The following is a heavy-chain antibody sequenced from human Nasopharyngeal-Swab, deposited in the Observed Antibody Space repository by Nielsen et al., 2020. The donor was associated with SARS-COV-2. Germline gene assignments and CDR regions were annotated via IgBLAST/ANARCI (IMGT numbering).Heavy chain of an antibody. J-gene: IGHJ4*02. V-gene: IGHV3-49*02. CDR3: TDSPYGDSAGY. D-gene: IGHD4-17*01. CDR2: IRSKAYGGTT. Sequence: WIRQPPGKGLEWVGFIRSKAYGGTTEYAASVKGRFTISRDDSKSIAYLQMNSLKTEDTAVYYCTDSPYGDSAGYWGQGTLVTVSS.